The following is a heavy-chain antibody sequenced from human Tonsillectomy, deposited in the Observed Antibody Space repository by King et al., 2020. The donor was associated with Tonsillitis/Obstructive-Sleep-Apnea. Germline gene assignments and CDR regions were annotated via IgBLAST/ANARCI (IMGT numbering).Heavy chain of an antibody. J-gene: IGHJ4*02. V-gene: IGHV3-48*02. D-gene: IGHD3-16*02. CDR2: ISSSSSTT. CDR3: ARDQGGGGGVWRSYLGY. CDR1: GFTFSSYS. Sequence: VQLVESGGGLAQPGGSLRLSCVASGFTFSSYSMNWVRQAPGKGLEWVSYISSSSSTTYYAGSVKGRFTISRDNAKNSLYLQMNSLRDEDTAVYYCARDQGGGGGVWRSYLGYWGQGTLVTVSS.